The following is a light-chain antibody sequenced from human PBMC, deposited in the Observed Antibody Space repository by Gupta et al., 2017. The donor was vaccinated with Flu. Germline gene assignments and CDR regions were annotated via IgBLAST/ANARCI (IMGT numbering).Light chain of an antibody. V-gene: IGLV8-61*01. Sequence: TVTLTCGLSSGSVSTTFYPSWYQQDQGPAPRTLGDETNIRSAGVPDRCSGSILGQNAELNITGAQADDECHYHCALYMGNGVVEVGGGTKVTVL. J-gene: IGLJ2*01. CDR1: SGSVSTTFY. CDR3: ALYMGNGVVE. CDR2: ETN.